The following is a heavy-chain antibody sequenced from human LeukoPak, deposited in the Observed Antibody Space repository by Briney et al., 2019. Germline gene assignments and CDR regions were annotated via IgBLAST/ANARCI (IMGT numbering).Heavy chain of an antibody. CDR2: ISSSSSYI. CDR3: GSAGDDAFDI. J-gene: IGHJ3*02. Sequence: GGSLRLSCAASGFTFSSYSMNWVRRAPGKGLEWVSSISSSSSYIYYADSVKGRFTISRDNAKNSLYLQMNSLRAEDTAVYYCGSAGDDAFDIWGQGTMVTVSS. D-gene: IGHD3-16*01. V-gene: IGHV3-21*01. CDR1: GFTFSSYS.